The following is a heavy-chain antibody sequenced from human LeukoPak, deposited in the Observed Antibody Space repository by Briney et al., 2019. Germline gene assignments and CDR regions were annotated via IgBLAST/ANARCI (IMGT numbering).Heavy chain of an antibody. V-gene: IGHV3-33*08. Sequence: GGSLRLSCAAYGFSFSTYGMHWVRQAPGKRLEPVAVIWYDGGHQYYADSVKGRFTISRDMSNNTLYLQMNNLRVDDTALYYCARDLGLRYGSGAYRFDPWGQGTQVIVSS. CDR2: IWYDGGHQ. CDR1: GFSFSTYG. D-gene: IGHD3-10*01. CDR3: ARDLGLRYGSGAYRFDP. J-gene: IGHJ5*02.